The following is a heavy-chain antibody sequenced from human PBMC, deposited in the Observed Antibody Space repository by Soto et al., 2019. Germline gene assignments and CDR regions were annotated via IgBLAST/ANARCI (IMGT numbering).Heavy chain of an antibody. J-gene: IGHJ5*02. Sequence: GASVKVSCKASGYTFTSYYMHWVRQAPGQGFEWMGIINPSGGSTSYAQKFQGRVTMTRDTSTGTVYMELSSLRSEDTAVYYCARGQWSMLKPYYYGSGSPSWFDPWGQGTLVTVSS. V-gene: IGHV1-46*03. CDR3: ARGQWSMLKPYYYGSGSPSWFDP. CDR1: GYTFTSYY. CDR2: INPSGGST. D-gene: IGHD3-10*01.